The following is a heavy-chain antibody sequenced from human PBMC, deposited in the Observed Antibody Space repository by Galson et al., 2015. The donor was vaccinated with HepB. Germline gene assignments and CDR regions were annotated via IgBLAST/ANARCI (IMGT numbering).Heavy chain of an antibody. CDR2: IYYSGST. Sequence: ETLSLTCTVSGGSISSYYWSWIRQPPGKGLEWIGYIYYSGSTNYNPSLKSRVTISVDTSKNQFSLKLSSVTAADTAVYYCARNILYYYYMDVWGKGTTVTVSS. D-gene: IGHD2-2*02. CDR1: GGSISSYY. J-gene: IGHJ6*03. V-gene: IGHV4-59*01. CDR3: ARNILYYYYMDV.